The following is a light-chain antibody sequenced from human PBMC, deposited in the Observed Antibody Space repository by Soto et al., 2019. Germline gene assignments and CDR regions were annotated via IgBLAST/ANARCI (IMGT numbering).Light chain of an antibody. CDR1: MRDVGADTL. J-gene: IGLJ3*02. CDR2: EVR. Sequence: QAVVTQPASVSGSAGQSITISCSGTMRDVGADTLVSGYQQHPGTAPKLILYEVRTRPSGISSRFSGSRSGNTASLTISGLQSEDEGDYYCSAYTARSTLGFGGGTKLTVL. CDR3: SAYTARSTLG. V-gene: IGLV2-14*01.